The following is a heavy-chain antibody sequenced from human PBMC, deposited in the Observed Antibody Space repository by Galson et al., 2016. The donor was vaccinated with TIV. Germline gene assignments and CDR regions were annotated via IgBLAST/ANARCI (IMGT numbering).Heavy chain of an antibody. CDR3: AKVGYCYSNTHCYAYDALHI. CDR2: IYPEDSDT. Sequence: QSGAEVKKPGESLKISCQASGYSFTTFWIGWVHQMPGKGLEWVGVIYPEDSDTRYSPSFQGQVIMSADKSTATAYLQWSSLRASDTAIYYCAKVGYCYSNTHCYAYDALHIWGQGTMVSGSS. J-gene: IGHJ3*02. V-gene: IGHV5-51*07. D-gene: IGHD2-15*01. CDR1: GYSFTTFW.